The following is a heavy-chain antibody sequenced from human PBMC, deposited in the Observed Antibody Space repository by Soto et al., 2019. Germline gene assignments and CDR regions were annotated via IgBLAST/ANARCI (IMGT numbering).Heavy chain of an antibody. CDR3: ARILRYPPTPSDAFDI. CDR2: IIPIFGTV. V-gene: IGHV1-69*05. CDR1: GGTFSSYA. J-gene: IGHJ3*02. Sequence: QVQLVQSGAEVKKPGSSVKVSCKASGGTFSSYAISWVRQAPGQGLEWMGGIIPIFGTVNYAQKFQGRVTIPSDESTSTAYMELSSLRAEDTAVYYCARILRYPPTPSDAFDIWGQGTMVTVSS. D-gene: IGHD3-9*01.